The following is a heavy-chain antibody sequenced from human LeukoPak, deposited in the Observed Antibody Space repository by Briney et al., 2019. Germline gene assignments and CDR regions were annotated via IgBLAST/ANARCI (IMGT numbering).Heavy chain of an antibody. CDR2: IKSKTDGGTT. D-gene: IGHD3-3*01. CDR3: TTPPHYDFWSGYSDFDY. Sequence: PGGSLRLSCAASGFTFSNAWMSWVRQAPGKGVEWVGRIKSKTDGGTTDYAAPVKGRFTISREDSKNTLYLQMNSLKTEDTAVYYCTTPPHYDFWSGYSDFDYWGQGTLVTVSS. V-gene: IGHV3-15*01. CDR1: GFTFSNAW. J-gene: IGHJ4*02.